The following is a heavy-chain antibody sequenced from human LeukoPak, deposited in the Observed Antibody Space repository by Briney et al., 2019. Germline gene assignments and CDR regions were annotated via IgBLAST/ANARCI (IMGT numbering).Heavy chain of an antibody. J-gene: IGHJ4*02. Sequence: GGSLRLSCAASGFTFSSYAMSWVRQAPGKGLEWVSAISGSGGSTYYADSVKGRFTISRDNSKNTLYLQMNSLRAEDTAVYYCARGPDYDFWSGTSRFDYWGQGTLVTVSS. CDR3: ARGPDYDFWSGTSRFDY. CDR1: GFTFSSYA. V-gene: IGHV3-23*01. CDR2: ISGSGGST. D-gene: IGHD3-3*01.